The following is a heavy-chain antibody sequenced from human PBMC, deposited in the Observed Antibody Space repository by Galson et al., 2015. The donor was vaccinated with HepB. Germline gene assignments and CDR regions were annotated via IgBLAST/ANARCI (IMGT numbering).Heavy chain of an antibody. V-gene: IGHV3-30*18. D-gene: IGHD1-26*01. CDR1: GFTFSSYG. J-gene: IGHJ4*02. Sequence: SLRLSCAVSGFTFSSYGMHWVRQAPGKGLEWVALISCDGSSEYYAESVKGRFTISRDNSKNTLYLQMDSLRAEDKAVYYCAKQGSRIVGVAYFDYWSQGTLVTVSS. CDR2: ISCDGSSE. CDR3: AKQGSRIVGVAYFDY.